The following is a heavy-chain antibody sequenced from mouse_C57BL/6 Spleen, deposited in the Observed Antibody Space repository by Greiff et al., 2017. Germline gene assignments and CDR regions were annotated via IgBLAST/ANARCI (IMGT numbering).Heavy chain of an antibody. J-gene: IGHJ2*01. CDR3: VRHTLWWLLRILDY. CDR1: GFSFNTYA. CDR2: IRSKSNNYAT. V-gene: IGHV10-1*01. Sequence: EVQLVESGGGLVQPKGSLKLSCAASGFSFNTYAMNWVRQAPGKGLEWVARIRSKSNNYATYYADSVKDSFTISRDDSESMLYLQMNNLKTEDTAMYYCVRHTLWWLLRILDYWGQGTTLTVSS. D-gene: IGHD2-3*01.